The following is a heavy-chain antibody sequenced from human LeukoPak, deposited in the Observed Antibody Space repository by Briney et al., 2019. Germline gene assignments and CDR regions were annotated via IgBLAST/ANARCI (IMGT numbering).Heavy chain of an antibody. D-gene: IGHD2-2*01. V-gene: IGHV4-59*01. CDR1: GGSISSYY. CDR3: ARPSTSNTIDY. J-gene: IGHJ4*02. Sequence: SETLSLTCTVSGGSISSYYWSWIRQPPGKGLEWIGYIYYSGSTNYNPSLKSRVTISVDTSKNQFSLKLSSVTAADTAVYYCARPSTSNTIDYWGQGTLVTVSS. CDR2: IYYSGST.